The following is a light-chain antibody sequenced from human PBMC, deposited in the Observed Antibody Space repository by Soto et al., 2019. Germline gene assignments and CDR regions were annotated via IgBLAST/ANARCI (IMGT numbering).Light chain of an antibody. CDR1: QSVSNF. Sequence: EIVLTQSPATLSLSPGERATLSCRASQSVSNFLAWYQQQPGQAPRLLIYDASNRATGPPVRFSGSGSGTDFTLTISSLEPEDFGLYYCQQRSDWFTFGQGTRREIK. V-gene: IGKV3-11*01. CDR3: QQRSDWFT. CDR2: DAS. J-gene: IGKJ5*01.